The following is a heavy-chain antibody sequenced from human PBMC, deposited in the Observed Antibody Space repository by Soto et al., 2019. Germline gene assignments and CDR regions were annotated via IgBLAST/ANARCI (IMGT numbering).Heavy chain of an antibody. CDR1: GFNVNSDY. CDR2: IYSGETT. V-gene: IGHV3-53*01. J-gene: IGHJ4*02. CDR3: TRDGRGLGRLSLFEY. D-gene: IGHD2-21*02. Sequence: GGSLRLSCAASGFNVNSDYMNWVRQTPGKGLEWVASIYSGETTYYADSVRGRFTISSAKSKNTLYFQLSSLRIEDTAGYYCTRDGRGLGRLSLFEYWGQGVLVTVSS.